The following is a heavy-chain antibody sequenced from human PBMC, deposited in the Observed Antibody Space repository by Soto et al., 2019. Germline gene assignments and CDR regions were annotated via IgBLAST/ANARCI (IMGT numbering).Heavy chain of an antibody. CDR3: VRPSRDYASPYFDY. V-gene: IGHV3-74*01. Sequence: PGGSLRLSCAASGFTFTSYWMHWVRQAPGKGLEWVSRINSDGTTINYADSVKGRFTISRDNAKNTLYLQMNSLRAEDTAVFYCVRPSRDYASPYFDYWGQGTLVTVSS. D-gene: IGHD4-17*01. CDR2: INSDGTTI. CDR1: GFTFTSYW. J-gene: IGHJ4*02.